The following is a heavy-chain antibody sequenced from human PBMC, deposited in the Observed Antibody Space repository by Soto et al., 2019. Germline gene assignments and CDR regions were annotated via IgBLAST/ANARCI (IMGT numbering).Heavy chain of an antibody. V-gene: IGHV3-11*01. Sequence: GGSLRLSCAASGFTFSDYYMSWIRQAPGKGLEWVSYISSSGSTIYYADSVKGRFTISRDNAKNSLYLQMNSLRAEDTAVYYCARGRYYYDSSGYYDYFDYWGQGTLVTVSS. D-gene: IGHD3-22*01. CDR3: ARGRYYYDSSGYYDYFDY. CDR2: ISSSGSTI. J-gene: IGHJ4*02. CDR1: GFTFSDYY.